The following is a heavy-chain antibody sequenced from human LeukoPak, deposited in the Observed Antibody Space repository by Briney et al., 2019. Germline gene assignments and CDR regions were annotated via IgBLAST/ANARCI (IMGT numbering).Heavy chain of an antibody. CDR3: ARATGTRSFDY. J-gene: IGHJ4*02. D-gene: IGHD1-1*01. CDR1: GFTFSSYG. V-gene: IGHV3-33*01. CDR2: IWYDGSNK. Sequence: GGSLRLSCAASGFTFSSYGMHWVRQAPGKGLEWVAVIWYDGSNKYYADSVKGRFTISRDNAKNSLYLQMNSLRAEDTAVYYCARATGTRSFDYWGQGTLVTVSS.